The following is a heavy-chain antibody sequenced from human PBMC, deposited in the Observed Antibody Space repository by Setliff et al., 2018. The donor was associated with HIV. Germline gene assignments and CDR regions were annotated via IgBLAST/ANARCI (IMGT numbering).Heavy chain of an antibody. V-gene: IGHV4-61*09. Sequence: SETLSLTCTVSGGSITSGNYFWSWIRQPAGKGLEWIGHMYTDGSTNYNPSFKSRVTISADTSKNQFSLKLTSVTAADTAVYYCARSWGSGSYPYWGQGTLVTVSS. CDR2: MYTDGST. D-gene: IGHD3-10*01. CDR3: ARSWGSGSYPY. CDR1: GGSITSGNYF. J-gene: IGHJ4*02.